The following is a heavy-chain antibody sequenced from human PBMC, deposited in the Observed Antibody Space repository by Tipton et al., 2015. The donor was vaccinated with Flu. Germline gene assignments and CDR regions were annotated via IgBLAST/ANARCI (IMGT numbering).Heavy chain of an antibody. CDR1: GYSFTSYW. Sequence: QSGPEVKKPGESLKISCKGSGYSFTSYWIGWVRQMPGKGLEWMGIIYPGDSDTRYSPSFQGQVTISADKSISTAYLQWSSLKASDTAMYYCARRDTAMVLRDAFDIWGQGTMVTVSS. V-gene: IGHV5-51*01. CDR2: IYPGDSDT. D-gene: IGHD5-18*01. J-gene: IGHJ3*02. CDR3: ARRDTAMVLRDAFDI.